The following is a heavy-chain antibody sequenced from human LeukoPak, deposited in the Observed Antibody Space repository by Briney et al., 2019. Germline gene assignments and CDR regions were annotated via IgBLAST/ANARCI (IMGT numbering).Heavy chain of an antibody. CDR3: ARESAYDSSLDY. Sequence: SETLSLTCTVSGGSISSYYWNWIRQPAGKGLGWIGHIYSSGTTNYSPSLKSRVTISVDKSRNHFSLRLSSVTAADTAVYYYARESAYDSSLDYWGQGTLVTVSS. D-gene: IGHD5-12*01. J-gene: IGHJ4*02. CDR1: GGSISSYY. CDR2: IYSSGTT. V-gene: IGHV4-4*07.